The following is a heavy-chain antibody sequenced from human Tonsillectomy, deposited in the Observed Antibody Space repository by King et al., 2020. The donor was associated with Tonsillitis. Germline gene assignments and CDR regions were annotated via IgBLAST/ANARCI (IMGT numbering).Heavy chain of an antibody. CDR2: ISGSGGSS. CDR1: GFTFSSYA. V-gene: IGHV3-23*04. Sequence: EVQLVESGGGLVQPGGSLRLSCAASGFTFSSYAMSWVRQAPGKGLEWGSGISGSGGSSYSADSVKGRFTISRDNSKNTLYLQMNSLRAEDTAVYYCAKDKVATMPRDAFDFWGQGTMVTVSS. CDR3: AKDKVATMPRDAFDF. D-gene: IGHD5-12*01. J-gene: IGHJ3*01.